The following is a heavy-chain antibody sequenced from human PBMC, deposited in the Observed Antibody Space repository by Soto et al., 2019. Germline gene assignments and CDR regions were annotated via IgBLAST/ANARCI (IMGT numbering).Heavy chain of an antibody. V-gene: IGHV4-31*03. CDR2: IYYSGST. D-gene: IGHD4-17*01. J-gene: IGHJ4*02. Sequence: QVQLQESGPGLVKPSQTLSLTCTVSGGSISSGGYYWSWIRQHPGKGLEWIGYIYYSGSTDYNPSLKSRITISRDTSKNQFSLNLSSVTAADTAVYYCATPPPRYSPSTVTTDYWGQGTLVTVSS. CDR3: ATPPPRYSPSTVTTDY. CDR1: GGSISSGGYY.